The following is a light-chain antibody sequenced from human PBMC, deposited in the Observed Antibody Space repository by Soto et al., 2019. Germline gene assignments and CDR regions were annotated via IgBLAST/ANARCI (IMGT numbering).Light chain of an antibody. CDR2: AAS. Sequence: EIVLTQSPGTLSLSPGERATLSCRASQSVDSTYLAWYQQKPGQAPRLLIYAASSRAAGIPDRFSGSGSGTDFTLTISRLEPEDFAVYYCQQYGSSPTWTFGQGTKVEIK. V-gene: IGKV3-20*01. J-gene: IGKJ1*01. CDR1: QSVDSTY. CDR3: QQYGSSPTWT.